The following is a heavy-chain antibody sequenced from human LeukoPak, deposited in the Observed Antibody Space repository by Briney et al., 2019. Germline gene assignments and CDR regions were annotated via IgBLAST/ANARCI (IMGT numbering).Heavy chain of an antibody. D-gene: IGHD4-17*01. CDR1: GGCISSYY. CDR3: ARTTTLYGDYYFDY. CDR2: IYYSGST. J-gene: IGHJ4*02. Sequence: PSETLSLTCTVSGGCISSYYWSWIRQPPGKGLEWIGYIYYSGSTNYNPSLKSRVTISVDTSKNQFSLKLSSVTAADTAVYYCARTTTLYGDYYFDYWGQGTLVTVSS. V-gene: IGHV4-59*01.